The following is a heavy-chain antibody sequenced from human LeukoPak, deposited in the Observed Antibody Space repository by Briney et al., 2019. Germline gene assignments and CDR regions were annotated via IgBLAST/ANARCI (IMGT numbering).Heavy chain of an antibody. CDR3: AKDPLRGLTGYYNPGSFDY. CDR1: GFTFSDYF. J-gene: IGHJ4*02. D-gene: IGHD3-9*01. V-gene: IGHV3-11*04. Sequence: GGSLRLSCAASGFTFSDYFMSWIRQAPGKGLEWVSYISSSGSFIYHPDSVKGRFTISRDNAKNSLFLQMNSLRAEDTAVYYCAKDPLRGLTGYYNPGSFDYWGQGTLVTVSS. CDR2: ISSSGSFI.